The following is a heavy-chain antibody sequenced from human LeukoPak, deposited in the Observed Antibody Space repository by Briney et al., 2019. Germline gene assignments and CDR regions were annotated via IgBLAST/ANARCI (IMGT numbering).Heavy chain of an antibody. D-gene: IGHD6-13*01. CDR3: ARDAKYSSSPTSWGSPVYFDY. J-gene: IGHJ4*02. CDR1: GFTFSNSA. Sequence: PGGSLRLSCAVSGFTFSNSAMSWVRQAPGKGLEWVSGISGNGDTTYYADSVEGRFTISRDNAKNSLYLQMNSLRAEDTAVYYCARDAKYSSSPTSWGSPVYFDYWGQGTLVTVSS. CDR2: ISGNGDTT. V-gene: IGHV3-23*01.